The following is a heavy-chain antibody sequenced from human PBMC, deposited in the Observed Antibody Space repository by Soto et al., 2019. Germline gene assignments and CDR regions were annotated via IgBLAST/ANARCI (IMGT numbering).Heavy chain of an antibody. CDR2: ISGYNGHT. CDR1: GYTFISYG. D-gene: IGHD1-26*01. Sequence: QAQLVQSGAEVKKPGASVKVSCKASGYTFISYGISWVRQAPGQGLEWMGWISGYNGHTNYAQNLQGRVTMTTDTSTSTGYMELRSLRSDDTAVYYCARRPLVGARCDYWGQGTLVTVSS. J-gene: IGHJ4*02. V-gene: IGHV1-18*01. CDR3: ARRPLVGARCDY.